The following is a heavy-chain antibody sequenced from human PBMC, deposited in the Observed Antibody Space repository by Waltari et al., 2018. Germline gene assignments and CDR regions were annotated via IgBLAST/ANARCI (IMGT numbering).Heavy chain of an antibody. CDR1: GGSFRTYA. J-gene: IGHJ3*02. D-gene: IGHD6-13*01. CDR2: IIPMFETA. CDR3: ARGGLYGQQLLESAFEI. Sequence: QVQLVQSGAEVKKPGSSVKVSCKASGGSFRTYAITWVRQAPGQGLEWMGGIIPMFETANYAQKCQERATITTDGSMTTAYMELSSLTSEDTAVYYCARGGLYGQQLLESAFEIWGQGTKVTVAS. V-gene: IGHV1-69*05.